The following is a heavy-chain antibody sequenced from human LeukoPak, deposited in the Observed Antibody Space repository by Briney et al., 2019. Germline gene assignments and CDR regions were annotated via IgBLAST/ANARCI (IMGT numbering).Heavy chain of an antibody. D-gene: IGHD2-21*01. CDR3: AREALWLQSTYYYYGMDV. CDR1: DYSFINYG. Sequence: ASVKVSCKASDYSFINYGLTWVRQAPGQGLEWMGWISAYNGNTNYAQKLQGRVTMTTDTSTSTAYMELRSLRSDDTAVYYCAREALWLQSTYYYYGMDVWGQGTTVTVSS. J-gene: IGHJ6*02. CDR2: ISAYNGNT. V-gene: IGHV1-18*01.